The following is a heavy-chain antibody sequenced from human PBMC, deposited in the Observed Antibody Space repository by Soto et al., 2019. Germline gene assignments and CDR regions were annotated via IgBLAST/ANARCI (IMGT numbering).Heavy chain of an antibody. D-gene: IGHD4-4*01. J-gene: IGHJ3*02. V-gene: IGHV1-2*02. Sequence: EASVKVSCKASGYTFTGYYMHWVRQAPGQGLEWMGWINPNSGGTNYAQKFQGRVTMTRDTSISTAYMELSRLRSDDTAVYYCARDYSNWGRFDIWGQGTMVTVSS. CDR2: INPNSGGT. CDR3: ARDYSNWGRFDI. CDR1: GYTFTGYY.